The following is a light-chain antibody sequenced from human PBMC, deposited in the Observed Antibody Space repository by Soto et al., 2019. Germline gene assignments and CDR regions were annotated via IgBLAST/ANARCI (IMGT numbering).Light chain of an antibody. V-gene: IGKV1-17*01. CDR2: SAS. J-gene: IGKJ2*01. CDR3: LQYNSYPRT. CDR1: QGIGND. Sequence: DIQMTQSPSSLSASVGDRVTITCRASQGIGNDLGWYQQKPGKAPKRLIHSASTLQTGVPSRFSGRGSGTEFTHELTLTISSLQPEDFATYYCLQYNSYPRTFGQGTKLEIK.